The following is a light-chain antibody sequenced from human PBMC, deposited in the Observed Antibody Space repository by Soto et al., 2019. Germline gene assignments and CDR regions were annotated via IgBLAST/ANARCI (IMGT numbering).Light chain of an antibody. CDR3: QKYSSVPV. CDR1: QDIRNF. Sequence: DIQMTQSPTSLSASVGDRVTITCRASQDIRNFVAWYQQKPGKAPKLLIYAASTLQSGVQSRFSGSVSGTDSTLTINSLQPEDVATYSCQKYSSVPVFGPGTKVEIK. V-gene: IGKV1-27*01. CDR2: AAS. J-gene: IGKJ3*01.